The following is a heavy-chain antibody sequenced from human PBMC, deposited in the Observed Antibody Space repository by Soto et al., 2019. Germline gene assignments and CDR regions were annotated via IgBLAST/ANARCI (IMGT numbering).Heavy chain of an antibody. J-gene: IGHJ6*03. V-gene: IGHV3-13*01. CDR1: GFTFSSYD. Sequence: GGSLRLSCAASGFTFSSYDMHWVRQATGKGLEWVSAIGTAGDTYYPGSVKGRFTISRENAKNSLYLQMNSLRAGDTAVYYCARDCSSTSCYGTMDVWGKGTTVTVSS. CDR3: ARDCSSTSCYGTMDV. D-gene: IGHD2-2*01. CDR2: IGTAGDT.